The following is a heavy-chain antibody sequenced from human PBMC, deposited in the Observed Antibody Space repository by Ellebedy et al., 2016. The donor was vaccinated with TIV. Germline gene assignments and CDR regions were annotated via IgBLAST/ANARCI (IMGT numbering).Heavy chain of an antibody. J-gene: IGHJ4*02. CDR3: AKGRGGGSDSSAPRYYFDS. CDR2: ISHTGTRT. D-gene: IGHD6-19*01. V-gene: IGHV3-23*01. CDR1: GFTFNSYA. Sequence: PGESLKISCAASGFTFNSYAMSWVRQAPGKGLEWVSTISHTGTRTYYANSVDGRFIISRDISKRTLYLQMNSLRAEDTTVYYCAKGRGGGSDSSAPRYYFDSWGLGTLVTVSS.